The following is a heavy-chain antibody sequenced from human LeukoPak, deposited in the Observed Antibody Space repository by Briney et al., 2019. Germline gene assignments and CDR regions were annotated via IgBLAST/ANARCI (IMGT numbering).Heavy chain of an antibody. D-gene: IGHD6-13*01. CDR2: INPNSGGT. CDR1: GYTFTGYY. Sequence: ASVKVSCKASGYTFTGYYMHWVRQAPGQGLEWMGWINPNSGGTNYAQKFQGRVTMTRDTSISTAYMELSRLRSDDTAVYYCASLRIAAGTWVEFDYWGQGTLVTVSS. CDR3: ASLRIAAGTWVEFDY. J-gene: IGHJ4*02. V-gene: IGHV1-2*02.